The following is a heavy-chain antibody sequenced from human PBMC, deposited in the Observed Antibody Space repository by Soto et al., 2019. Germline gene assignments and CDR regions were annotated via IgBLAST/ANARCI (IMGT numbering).Heavy chain of an antibody. J-gene: IGHJ4*02. CDR1: GYTFTSYG. CDR2: ISAYNGNT. Sequence: ASVKVSCKASGYTFTSYGISWVRQAPGQGLEWMGWISAYNGNTNYAQKLQGRVNMTTDTSTSTAYMELRSLRSDDTAVYYCAIERQYSSGYYIDYWGQGTLVTVSS. D-gene: IGHD3-22*01. V-gene: IGHV1-18*01. CDR3: AIERQYSSGYYIDY.